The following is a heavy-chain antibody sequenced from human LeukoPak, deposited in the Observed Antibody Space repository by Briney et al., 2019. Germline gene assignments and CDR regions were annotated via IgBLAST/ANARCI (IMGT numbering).Heavy chain of an antibody. J-gene: IGHJ3*02. Sequence: SETLSLTCTVSGGSISSGDYYWRWIRQPPGKGLEWIGYIYYSGSTYYNPSLKSRVTISVDTSKNQFSLKLSSVTAADTAVYYCARVGIVVVPAATGAFDIWGQGTKVTVSS. CDR1: GGSISSGDYY. CDR3: ARVGIVVVPAATGAFDI. CDR2: IYYSGST. V-gene: IGHV4-30-4*01. D-gene: IGHD2-2*01.